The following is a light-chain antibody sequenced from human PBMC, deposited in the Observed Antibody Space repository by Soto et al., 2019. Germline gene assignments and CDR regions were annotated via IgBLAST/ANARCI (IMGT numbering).Light chain of an antibody. J-gene: IGKJ1*01. Sequence: DIQMTQSPSTLSASVGDRVTITCRASQSISSWLAWYQQKPGKAPNLLIYDASSLESGVPSRFSGSGSGTEFTLTISSLQPDDFATYYCQQYNGYSLFGQGTKV. CDR1: QSISSW. V-gene: IGKV1-5*01. CDR3: QQYNGYSL. CDR2: DAS.